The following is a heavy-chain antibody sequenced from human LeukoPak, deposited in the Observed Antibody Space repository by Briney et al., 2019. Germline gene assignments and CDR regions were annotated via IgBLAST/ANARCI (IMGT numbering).Heavy chain of an antibody. Sequence: PGRSLRLSCAASGFTFSSHGMHSVRQAPGKGLEWVAVISYDASYENYADSVKGRFTISRDNSKNTLYLQMNRLRTEDTAVYYYSKDLIVSGTATILDYWGQGTLVTVSS. D-gene: IGHD5-24*01. CDR2: ISYDASYE. CDR3: SKDLIVSGTATILDY. CDR1: GFTFSSHG. V-gene: IGHV3-30*18. J-gene: IGHJ4*02.